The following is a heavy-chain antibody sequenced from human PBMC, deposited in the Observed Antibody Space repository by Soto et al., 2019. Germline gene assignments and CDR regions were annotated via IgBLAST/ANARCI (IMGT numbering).Heavy chain of an antibody. CDR2: IKEDGRAT. J-gene: IGHJ3*02. CDR1: GFTFDSYW. Sequence: EVQLVESGGALVQPGGSLRLSCAASGFTFDSYWMHWVRQVPGKGLVWVASIKEDGRATTDAEAVKGRFTISRDNAKNMIYMQMNSLRAEDTAMYYCTIKRVTGVGTLGFHIWGQGTMVTVSS. D-gene: IGHD2-21*02. CDR3: TIKRVTGVGTLGFHI. V-gene: IGHV3-74*01.